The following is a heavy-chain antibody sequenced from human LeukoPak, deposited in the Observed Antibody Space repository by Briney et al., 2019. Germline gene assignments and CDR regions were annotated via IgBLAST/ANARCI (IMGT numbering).Heavy chain of an antibody. CDR3: AASRWGDFDY. Sequence: GGSLRLSHAAAGLTFSSYVMSWVRQAPGKWLECVSVIGASGGSTFYADSVKGRFTLSRDNSKSTLYLQMNSLRPEHTAVYDCAASRWGDFDYWVQGTLVTVCS. CDR2: IGASGGST. V-gene: IGHV3-23*01. D-gene: IGHD3-16*01. CDR1: GLTFSSYV. J-gene: IGHJ4*02.